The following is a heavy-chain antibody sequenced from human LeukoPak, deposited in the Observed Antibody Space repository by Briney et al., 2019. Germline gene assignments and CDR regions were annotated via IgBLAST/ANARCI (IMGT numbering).Heavy chain of an antibody. V-gene: IGHV3-33*01. Sequence: SLRLSCAAXGFTFSSYGMRWVRQAPGKGLEWGADIWYDGSNKYYADSVKGRFTISRDNSKNTLYLQMNSLRAEDTAVYYCARARGYSGYGYFDYWGQGTLVTVSS. CDR3: ARARGYSGYGYFDY. J-gene: IGHJ4*02. D-gene: IGHD5-12*01. CDR2: IWYDGSNK. CDR1: GFTFSSYG.